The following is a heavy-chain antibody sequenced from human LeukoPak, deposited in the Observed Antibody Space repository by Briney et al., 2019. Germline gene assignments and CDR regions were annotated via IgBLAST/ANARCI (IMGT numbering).Heavy chain of an antibody. V-gene: IGHV3-11*01. CDR3: ARRAGAYSHPYDY. J-gene: IGHJ4*02. CDR1: GFTFSDYY. D-gene: IGHD4/OR15-4a*01. CDR2: ISSSGSTI. Sequence: GGSLRLSCTASGFTFSDYYMSWIRQAPGKGLEWVSYISSSGSTIYYADSVKGRFTISRDNSKNTLYLQMNSLRAEDTAVYYCARRAGAYSHPYDYWGQGTLVTVSS.